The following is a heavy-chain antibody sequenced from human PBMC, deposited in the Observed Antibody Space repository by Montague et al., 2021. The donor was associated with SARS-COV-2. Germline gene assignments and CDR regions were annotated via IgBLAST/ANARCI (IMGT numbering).Heavy chain of an antibody. Sequence: SETLSLTCTVSGDSISSSSYNWGWIRQPPGKGLEWIGSVHYSGRPYYNPSLKSRVTIYVDTSKNQLSLKLSSVTAADTAVYYCTRHVHMTSAAPSPGFDYWGQGTMVTVSS. V-gene: IGHV4-39*01. J-gene: IGHJ4*02. D-gene: IGHD1-1*01. CDR2: VHYSGRP. CDR1: GDSISSSSYN. CDR3: TRHVHMTSAAPSPGFDY.